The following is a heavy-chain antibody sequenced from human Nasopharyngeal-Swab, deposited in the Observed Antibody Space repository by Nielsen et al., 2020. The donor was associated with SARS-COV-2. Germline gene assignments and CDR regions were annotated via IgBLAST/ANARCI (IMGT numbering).Heavy chain of an antibody. CDR3: ARLEWEPQY. D-gene: IGHD1-26*01. J-gene: IGHJ4*02. CDR2: INPNSGGT. Sequence: WVRQAPGQGLEWMGRINPNSGGTNYAQKFQGRVIMTRDTSISTAYMELSRLRSDDTAVYYCARLEWEPQYWGQGTLGTVSS. V-gene: IGHV1-2*06.